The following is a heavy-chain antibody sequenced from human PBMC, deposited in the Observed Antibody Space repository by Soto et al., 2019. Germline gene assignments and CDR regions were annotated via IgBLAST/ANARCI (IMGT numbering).Heavy chain of an antibody. J-gene: IGHJ4*02. Sequence: GTSVKLSSKASGYTFTGYYMHWVRQSPGQGLEWMGWINPNSGGTNYAQKFQGWVTMTRDTSISTAYMELSRLRSDDTAVYYCARVGDYVWGSYHEYYFDYWGQGTLVTVSS. D-gene: IGHD3-16*02. CDR1: GYTFTGYY. CDR3: ARVGDYVWGSYHEYYFDY. CDR2: INPNSGGT. V-gene: IGHV1-2*04.